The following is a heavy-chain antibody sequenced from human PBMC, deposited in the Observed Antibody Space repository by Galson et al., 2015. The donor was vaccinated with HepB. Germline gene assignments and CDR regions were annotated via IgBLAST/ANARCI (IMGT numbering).Heavy chain of an antibody. CDR2: IWYDGSNK. D-gene: IGHD2/OR15-2a*01. CDR1: GFTFSSYG. Sequence: SLRLSCAASGFTFSSYGMHWVRQAPGKGLEWVTVIWYDGSNKYYADSVKGRFTISRDNSKNTLYLQMNSLRAEDTAVYYCARAGESEVKNYYFDYWGQGTLVTVSS. CDR3: ARAGESEVKNYYFDY. J-gene: IGHJ4*02. V-gene: IGHV3-33*01.